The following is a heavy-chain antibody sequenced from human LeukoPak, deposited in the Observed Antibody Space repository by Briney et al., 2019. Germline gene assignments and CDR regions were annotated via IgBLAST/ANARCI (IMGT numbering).Heavy chain of an antibody. CDR2: IYTGGST. V-gene: IGHV4-4*07. CDR1: GGSINSYY. D-gene: IGHD5-12*01. J-gene: IGHJ6*03. CDR3: ARDVNGEWLTDYYYYMDV. Sequence: PSETLSLTCGVSGGSINSYYWSWIRQPAGKGLEWIGRIYTGGSTNYNPSLKSRVTMSVDTSKNQFSLKLSSVTAADTAVYYCARDVNGEWLTDYYYYMDVWGKGTTVTVSS.